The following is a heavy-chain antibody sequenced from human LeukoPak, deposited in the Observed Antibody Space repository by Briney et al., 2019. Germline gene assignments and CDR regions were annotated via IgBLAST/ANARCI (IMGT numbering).Heavy chain of an antibody. CDR1: GFTFSSYA. D-gene: IGHD4-17*01. CDR2: ISGSAGST. J-gene: IGHJ4*02. V-gene: IGHV3-23*01. CDR3: AKWAVTTGLGFDY. Sequence: PGGSLRLSCAASGFTFSSYAMSWVRQAPGKGLEWVSAISGSAGSTYSVDSVKGRFTISRDNSKNTLYLQMNSLRAEDTAVYYCAKWAVTTGLGFDYWGQGTLVTVSS.